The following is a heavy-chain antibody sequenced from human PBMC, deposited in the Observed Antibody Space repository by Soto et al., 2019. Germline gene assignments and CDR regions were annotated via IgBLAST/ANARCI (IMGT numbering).Heavy chain of an antibody. D-gene: IGHD1-7*01. CDR2: IIPIFGTA. CDR3: ARLGPVTGTPDYYYYYGMDV. Sequence: QVQLVQSGAEVKKPGSSVKVSCKASGGTFSRYAISWVRQAPGQGLEWMGGIIPIFGTANYAQKFQGRVTITADESTSTAYMELSSLRSEDTAVYYCARLGPVTGTPDYYYYYGMDVWGQGTTVTVSS. J-gene: IGHJ6*02. CDR1: GGTFSRYA. V-gene: IGHV1-69*12.